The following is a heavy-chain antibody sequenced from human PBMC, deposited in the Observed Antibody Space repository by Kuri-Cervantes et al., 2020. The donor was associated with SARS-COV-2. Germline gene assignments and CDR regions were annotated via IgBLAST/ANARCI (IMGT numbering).Heavy chain of an antibody. J-gene: IGHJ6*02. CDR2: IYYSGST. CDR3: ARARLRFLEWFFYYGMDV. CDR1: GGSISSYY. D-gene: IGHD3-3*01. Sequence: GSLRLSCTVSGGSISSYYWSWIRQPPGKGLEWIGYIYYSGSTNYNPSLKSRVTISVDTSKNQFSLQLNSVTPEDTAVYYCARARLRFLEWFFYYGMDVWGQGTTVTVSS. V-gene: IGHV4-59*12.